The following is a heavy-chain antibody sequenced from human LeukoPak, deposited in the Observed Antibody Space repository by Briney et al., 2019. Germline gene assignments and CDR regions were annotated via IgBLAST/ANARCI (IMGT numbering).Heavy chain of an antibody. D-gene: IGHD3-9*01. CDR3: ARRTYYDTLTGYKYWYFDL. CDR2: INYSGNS. Sequence: SETLSLTCTVSGGSIRSYYWSWVRQPPGKGLQWIGYINYSGNSDYNPSLQSRVTMSVDTSKNQFSLKLNSVSAADTAVYYCARRTYYDTLTGYKYWYFDLWGRGTLVTVSS. CDR1: GGSIRSYY. V-gene: IGHV4-59*01. J-gene: IGHJ2*01.